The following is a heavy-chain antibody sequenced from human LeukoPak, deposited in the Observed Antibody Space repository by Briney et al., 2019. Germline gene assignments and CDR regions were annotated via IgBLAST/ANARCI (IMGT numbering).Heavy chain of an antibody. CDR3: AKRSDYGVNGNYFDY. J-gene: IGHJ4*02. Sequence: RGSLRLSCAASGFTFSTYGMSWVRQAPGKGLEWVSAISGRDSNTYYADSVQGRFTISRDNSKNTLFLQVNSLRAEDTAVYYCAKRSDYGVNGNYFDYWGQGTPVTVSS. CDR2: ISGRDSNT. V-gene: IGHV3-23*01. D-gene: IGHD4-23*01. CDR1: GFTFSTYG.